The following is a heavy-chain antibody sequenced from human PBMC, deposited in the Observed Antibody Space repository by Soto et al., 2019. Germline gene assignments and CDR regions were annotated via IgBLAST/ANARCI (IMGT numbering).Heavy chain of an antibody. J-gene: IGHJ6*02. Sequence: SETLSLTCAVYGGSFSAYYWSWVRQPPGKGLEWIGEIIHSGSTNYNPSLKSRVTISVDTSKNQFSLKLSSVTAADTAVYYCARGDFWSGYWRYYYGMDVWGQGTTVTVSS. CDR1: GGSFSAYY. V-gene: IGHV4-34*01. D-gene: IGHD3-3*01. CDR3: ARGDFWSGYWRYYYGMDV. CDR2: IIHSGST.